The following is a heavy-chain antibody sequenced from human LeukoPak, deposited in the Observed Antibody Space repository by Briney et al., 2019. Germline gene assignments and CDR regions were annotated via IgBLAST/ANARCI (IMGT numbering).Heavy chain of an antibody. J-gene: IGHJ4*02. CDR2: IYYSGST. D-gene: IGHD3-22*01. CDR3: ARDLLLRGYYDSSGIDY. V-gene: IGHV4-59*01. Sequence: SETLSLTCTASGGSISSYYWSWIRQPPGKGLEWIGNIYYSGSTNYNPSLKSRVTISVDTSKNQFSLKLSSVTAADTAVYYCARDLLLRGYYDSSGIDYWGQGTLVTVSS. CDR1: GGSISSYY.